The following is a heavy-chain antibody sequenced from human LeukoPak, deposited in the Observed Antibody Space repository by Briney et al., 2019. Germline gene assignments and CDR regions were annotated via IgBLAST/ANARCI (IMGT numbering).Heavy chain of an antibody. J-gene: IGHJ5*02. CDR3: ARDGRIRFPVTYWFDP. CDR1: GYSISTGYY. CDR2: IYHSGST. V-gene: IGHV4-38-2*02. D-gene: IGHD3-3*01. Sequence: SETLSLTCTVSGYSISTGYYWGWIRQPPGKGLEWIASIYHSGSTYYNLSLKSRVTISVDTSKNQFSLRLSSVTAADTAVYYCARDGRIRFPVTYWFDPWGQGTLVTVSS.